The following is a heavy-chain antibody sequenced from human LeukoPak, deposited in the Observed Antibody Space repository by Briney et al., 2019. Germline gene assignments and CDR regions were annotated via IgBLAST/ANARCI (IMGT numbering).Heavy chain of an antibody. CDR1: GYTFTSYY. Sequence: EASVKVSCKASGYTFTSYYMHWVRQAPGQGLEWMGIINPSGGSTSYAQKFQGRVTMTRDTSISTAYMELSSLRYDDTAVYYCATNILVRDIINWFDPWGQGTLVTVSS. J-gene: IGHJ5*02. CDR2: INPSGGST. D-gene: IGHD3-10*01. V-gene: IGHV1-46*01. CDR3: ATNILVRDIINWFDP.